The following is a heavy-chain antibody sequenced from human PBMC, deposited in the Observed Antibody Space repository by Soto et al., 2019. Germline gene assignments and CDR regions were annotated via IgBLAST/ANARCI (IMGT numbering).Heavy chain of an antibody. D-gene: IGHD6-6*01. CDR2: MNPNSGNT. CDR1: GYSFTSYD. V-gene: IGHV1-8*01. CDR3: ARVSMGSSSEDFQH. J-gene: IGHJ1*01. Sequence: QVQLVQSGAEVKKPGASVKVSCKASGYSFTSYDINWVRQATGQGLEWRGWMNPNSGNTGYAQKFQGRVTMTRNTXXSTAYMELSSLRSEDTAVYYCARVSMGSSSEDFQHWGQGTLVTVSS.